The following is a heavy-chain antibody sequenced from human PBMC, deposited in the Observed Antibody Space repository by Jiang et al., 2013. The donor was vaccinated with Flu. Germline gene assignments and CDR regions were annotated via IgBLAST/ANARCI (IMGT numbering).Heavy chain of an antibody. J-gene: IGHJ4*02. D-gene: IGHD5-12*01. CDR3: ARGLYSDFDRLRGEPRGVYYDY. CDR2: LYYSGST. Sequence: LLKPSETLSLTCAVYGGSFSGYYWSWIRQPPGKGLEWIGGLYYSGSTYYNPSLKSRVIISVDTSKNQFPLKLTSVTAADTAVYYCARGLYSDFDRLRGEPRGVYYDYWGQGTLVTVSS. V-gene: IGHV4-34*01. CDR1: GGSFSGYY.